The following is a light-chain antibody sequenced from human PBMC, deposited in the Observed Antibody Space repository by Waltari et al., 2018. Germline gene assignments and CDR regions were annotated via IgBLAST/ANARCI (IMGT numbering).Light chain of an antibody. CDR3: QLWDPKSDDPV. J-gene: IGKJ4*02. CDR2: GAS. V-gene: IGKV3-15*01. CDR1: QSVSSN. Sequence: EIVMTQSPATLSVSPGERATLSCRASQSVSSNLAWYQQKPGQAPRLLIYGASTRATGIPARFSGSGSGTEFTLTISSLQSEDFAVYYCQLWDPKSDDPVFGGGTK.